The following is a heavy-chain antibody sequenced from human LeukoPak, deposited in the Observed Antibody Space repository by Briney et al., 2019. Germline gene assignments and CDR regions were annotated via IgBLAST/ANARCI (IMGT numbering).Heavy chain of an antibody. D-gene: IGHD5-24*01. V-gene: IGHV4-39*01. Sequence: PSETLSLTCTVSGDSISGSSYYWGWIRQPPGRGLEWIGIIFYVVSTYYNPSLKSRVSISVDTSNNQFSLKVSSVTAADTAVYYCASADGYKIDYWGQGTLVTVSS. CDR2: IFYVVST. CDR3: ASADGYKIDY. CDR1: GDSISGSSYY. J-gene: IGHJ4*02.